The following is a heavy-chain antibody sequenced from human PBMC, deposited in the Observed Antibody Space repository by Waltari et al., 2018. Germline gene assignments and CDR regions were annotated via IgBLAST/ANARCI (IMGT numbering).Heavy chain of an antibody. Sequence: EVQLVESGGGLVQPGGSLRLSCAASGFTFGNYWMHWVRQAPGKGLVCVSHINSDGSITNYAVSVNVRFPISRDTAKNTLYLHMNGLNADDTAVYYCGSVQQLVLDAFDIWGQGTMVTVSS. CDR1: GFTFGNYW. J-gene: IGHJ3*02. D-gene: IGHD6-13*01. V-gene: IGHV3-74*01. CDR2: INSDGSIT. CDR3: GSVQQLVLDAFDI.